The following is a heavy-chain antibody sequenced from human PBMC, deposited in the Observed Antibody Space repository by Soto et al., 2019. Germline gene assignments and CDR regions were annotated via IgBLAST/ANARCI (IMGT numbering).Heavy chain of an antibody. CDR2: ISYDGNHQ. D-gene: IGHD1-7*01. J-gene: IGHJ4*02. CDR1: GFTVSSNY. V-gene: IGHV3-30-3*01. Sequence: HPGGSLRLSCAASGFTVSSNYMSWVRQAPGKGLEWLAAISYDGNHQHYADSVRGRFTVSRDNSRNTLYLQVQSLRTEDTAVYYCANRNLNWGQGTLVTVSS. CDR3: ANRNLN.